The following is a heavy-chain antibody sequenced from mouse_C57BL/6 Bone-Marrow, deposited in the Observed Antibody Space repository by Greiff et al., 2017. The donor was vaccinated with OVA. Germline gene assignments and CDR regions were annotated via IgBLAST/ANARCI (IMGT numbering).Heavy chain of an antibody. D-gene: IGHD1-1*01. V-gene: IGHV1-39*01. CDR2: INPNYGTT. Sequence: VQLQQSGPELVKPGASVKISCKASGYSFTDYNMNWVKQSNGKSLEWIGVINPNYGTTSYNQKFKGKGTLTVDQSSSTAYMQLHSLPSEDSAVYYCTLYYGRSYRYIDVWGTGTTVTVSS. J-gene: IGHJ1*03. CDR1: GYSFTDYN. CDR3: TLYYGRSYRYIDV.